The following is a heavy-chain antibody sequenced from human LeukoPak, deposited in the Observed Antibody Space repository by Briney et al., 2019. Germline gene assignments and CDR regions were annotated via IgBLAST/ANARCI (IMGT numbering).Heavy chain of an antibody. V-gene: IGHV3-48*03. D-gene: IGHD3-10*01. Sequence: GGSLRLSCAGSGFTFNDYDMNWVRQAPGKGPEWVSYISRSGAYTYYTDSVKGRFTVSRDNAKKLLFLRMDGLRAEDTALYYCSRPLSFGELFRLDDWGQGTLVTVSS. CDR3: SRPLSFGELFRLDD. J-gene: IGHJ4*02. CDR1: GFTFNDYD. CDR2: ISRSGAYT.